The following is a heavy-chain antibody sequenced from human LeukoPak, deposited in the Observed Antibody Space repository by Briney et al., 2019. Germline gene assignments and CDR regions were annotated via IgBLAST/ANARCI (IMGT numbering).Heavy chain of an antibody. V-gene: IGHV3-21*01. J-gene: IGHJ4*02. CDR3: ARAQTPYYYDGSGYYYDY. Sequence: GGSLRLSCAASGFTFSSYSMNWVRQAPGKGLEWVSSISSSSSYLYYADSVKGRFTISRDNAKNSLYLQMNSLRAEDTAVYYCARAQTPYYYDGSGYYYDYWGQGTLVTVSS. D-gene: IGHD3-22*01. CDR2: ISSSSSYL. CDR1: GFTFSSYS.